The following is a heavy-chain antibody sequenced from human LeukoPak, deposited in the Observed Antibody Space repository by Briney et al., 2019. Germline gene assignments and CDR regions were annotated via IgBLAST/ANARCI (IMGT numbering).Heavy chain of an antibody. Sequence: GGSLRLSCATSAFTFGVFASSGSPQAPGRGAGWVSAISSSGGSTYYADSVKGRFTVSRDNSKNTLYLQMNSLRAEDTAVYYCAKQISLTFGYWGQGTLATVSS. CDR1: AFTFGVFA. CDR3: AKQISLTFGY. J-gene: IGHJ4*02. V-gene: IGHV3-23*01. CDR2: ISSSGGST. D-gene: IGHD2-15*01.